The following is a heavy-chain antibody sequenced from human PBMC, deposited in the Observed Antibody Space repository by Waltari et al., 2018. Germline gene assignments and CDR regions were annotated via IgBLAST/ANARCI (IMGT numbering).Heavy chain of an antibody. J-gene: IGHJ4*02. CDR2: XNPDEXAK. Sequence: EXXLVEXGGGLVXPGGSLRLSXADSGLTFSSPWMTWVRQAPGKGLERVAIXNPDEXAKYYLDSVEXRFTISRDNAKNSLYLQXNSLRAEDXAXYYXARDRAYSSFDXWGQGTLVTVSS. V-gene: IGHV3-7*01. CDR3: ARDRAYSSFDX. CDR1: GLTFSSPW. D-gene: IGHD5-18*01.